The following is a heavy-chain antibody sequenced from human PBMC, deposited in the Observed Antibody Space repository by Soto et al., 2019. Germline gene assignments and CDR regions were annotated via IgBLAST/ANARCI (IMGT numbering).Heavy chain of an antibody. D-gene: IGHD3-3*01. CDR3: ARGGSTYDFGDAFDI. J-gene: IGHJ3*02. CDR2: IYPGDSDT. V-gene: IGHV5-51*01. Sequence: GESLKISCKGSGYSFTSYWIGWVRQMPGNGLEWMGIIYPGDSDTRYSPSFQGQVTISADKSISTAYLQWSSLKASDRAMYYCARGGSTYDFGDAFDIWGQGTMVTVSS. CDR1: GYSFTSYW.